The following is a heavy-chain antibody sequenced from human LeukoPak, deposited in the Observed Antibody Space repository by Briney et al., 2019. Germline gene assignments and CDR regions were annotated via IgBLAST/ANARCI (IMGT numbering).Heavy chain of an antibody. V-gene: IGHV1-69*13. CDR3: ARGGLTGTTLGAFDI. CDR2: IIPIFGTA. Sequence: SVKLSCKCSGASFSSYGISWVRQAPGQGLEWMGGIIPIFGTANYAQKFQGRVTITADESTSTAYMELSSLRSEDTAVYYCARGGLTGTTLGAFDIWGQGTMVTVSS. J-gene: IGHJ3*02. CDR1: GASFSSYG. D-gene: IGHD1-7*01.